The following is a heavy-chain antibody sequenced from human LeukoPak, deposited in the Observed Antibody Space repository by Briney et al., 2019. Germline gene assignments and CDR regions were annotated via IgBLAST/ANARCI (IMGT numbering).Heavy chain of an antibody. J-gene: IGHJ4*02. CDR2: IRYDGSNK. CDR3: AKAPMVFGYCSSTSCHSGFYY. CDR1: GFTFSSYG. Sequence: GGSLRLSCAASGFTFSSYGMHWVRQAPGKGLEWVAFIRYDGSNKYYADSVKGRFTISRDNSKNTLYLQMNSLRAEDTAVYYCAKAPMVFGYCSSTSCHSGFYYWGQGTLVTVSS. D-gene: IGHD2-2*03. V-gene: IGHV3-30*02.